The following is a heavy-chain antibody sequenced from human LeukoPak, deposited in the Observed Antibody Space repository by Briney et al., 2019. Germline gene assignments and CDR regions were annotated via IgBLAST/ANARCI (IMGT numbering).Heavy chain of an antibody. CDR2: INSDGSST. CDR1: GFTFSSYW. CDR3: AKLSSGYYYDWFDP. D-gene: IGHD3-22*01. Sequence: GGSLRLSCAASGFTFSSYWMHWVRQAPGKGLVWVSRINSDGSSTSYADSVKGRFTISRDNAKNTLYLQMNSLRAEDTAVYYCAKLSSGYYYDWFDPWGQGTLVTVSS. V-gene: IGHV3-74*01. J-gene: IGHJ5*02.